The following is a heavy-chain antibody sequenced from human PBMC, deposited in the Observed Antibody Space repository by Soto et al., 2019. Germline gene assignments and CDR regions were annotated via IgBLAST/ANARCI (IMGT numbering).Heavy chain of an antibody. CDR2: IQYDGSVE. CDR1: GFTFNIYG. J-gene: IGHJ4*02. D-gene: IGHD1-26*01. Sequence: QVQPVESGGGVVQPGGSLRLSCAASGFTFNIYGMHWVRQAPGKGLEWVTFIQYDGSVEYYADSVKGRFTVSRDNSKNMVYLQMNSLRAEDTGIYYWARENSGTYPGTFDYWGQGTLVTVSS. V-gene: IGHV3-30*02. CDR3: ARENSGTYPGTFDY.